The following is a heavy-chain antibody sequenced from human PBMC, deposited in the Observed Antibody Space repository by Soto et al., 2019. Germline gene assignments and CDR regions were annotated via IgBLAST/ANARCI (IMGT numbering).Heavy chain of an antibody. CDR1: GFTFTDYA. V-gene: IGHV3-23*01. CDR3: ARDTEGYNGMDV. CDR2: ISGIGGST. Sequence: EVQLLESGGGLVQPGGSLRLSCAASGFTFTDYALSWVRQAPGKGLEWVATISGIGGSTYLADSVKGRLSISRDNSKNTVSLLMNSLRAEDTAVYFCARDTEGYNGMDVWGQGTTVTVSS. D-gene: IGHD4-17*01. J-gene: IGHJ6*02.